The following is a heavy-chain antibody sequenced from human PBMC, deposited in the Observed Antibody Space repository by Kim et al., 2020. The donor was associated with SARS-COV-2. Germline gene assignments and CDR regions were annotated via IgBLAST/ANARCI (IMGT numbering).Heavy chain of an antibody. V-gene: IGHV4-59*01. D-gene: IGHD6-13*01. CDR3: ARAGSSWYAPRYYIDY. CDR2: IYYSGST. J-gene: IGHJ4*02. CDR1: GGSISSYY. Sequence: SETLSLTCTVSGGSISSYYWSWIRQPPGKGLEWIGYIYYSGSTNYNPSLKSRVTISVDTSKNQFSLKLSSVTAADTALYYCARAGSSWYAPRYYIDYWGQGTLVTVSS.